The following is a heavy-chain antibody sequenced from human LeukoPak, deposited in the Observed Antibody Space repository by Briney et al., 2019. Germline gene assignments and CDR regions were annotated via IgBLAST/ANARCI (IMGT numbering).Heavy chain of an antibody. CDR3: ARTPVVVVVAATPVVLNWFDP. CDR2: IYYSGST. CDR1: GGSISSYY. Sequence: MPSETLSLTCTASGGSISSYYWSWIRQPPGKGLEWIGYIYYSGSTNYNPSLKSRVTISVDTSKNQFSLKLSSVTAADTAVYYCARTPVVVVVAATPVVLNWFDPWGRGTLVTVSS. V-gene: IGHV4-59*01. D-gene: IGHD2-15*01. J-gene: IGHJ5*02.